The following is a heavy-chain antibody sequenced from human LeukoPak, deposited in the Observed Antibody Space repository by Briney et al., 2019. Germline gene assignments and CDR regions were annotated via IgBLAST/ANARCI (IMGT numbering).Heavy chain of an antibody. V-gene: IGHV4-4*07. CDR2: IYTSGST. CDR3: ARGHYYGSGSYDLRGLINAFDI. Sequence: ASETLSLTCTVSGGSISSYYWSWIRQPAGKGLEWIGRIYTSGSTNYNPSLKSRVTMSVDTSKNQFSLKLSSVTAADTAVYYCARGHYYGSGSYDLRGLINAFDIWGQGTMVTVSS. D-gene: IGHD3-10*01. J-gene: IGHJ3*02. CDR1: GGSISSYY.